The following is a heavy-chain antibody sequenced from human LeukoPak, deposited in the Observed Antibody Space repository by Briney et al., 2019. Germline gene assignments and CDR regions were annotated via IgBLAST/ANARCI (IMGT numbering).Heavy chain of an antibody. CDR1: GGSISSTSYY. D-gene: IGHD3-10*01. CDR3: ARHKPTGSYPLEL. CDR2: INYSGST. J-gene: IGHJ4*02. V-gene: IGHV4-39*01. Sequence: KTSETLSLTCTVSGGSISSTSYYWGWIRQPPGKGLEWIGTINYSGSTYYNPSLKSRVTISVDTSTSQLSLKLSSVTAADTAVYYCARHKPTGSYPLELWGQGTLVTVSS.